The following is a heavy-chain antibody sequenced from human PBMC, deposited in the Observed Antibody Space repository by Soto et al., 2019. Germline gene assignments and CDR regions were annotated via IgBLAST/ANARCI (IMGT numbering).Heavy chain of an antibody. CDR1: GFTFSSYS. D-gene: IGHD4-17*01. V-gene: IGHV3-21*01. CDR3: AREHKDYGGNGWTG. CDR2: ISSSSSYI. J-gene: IGHJ4*02. Sequence: EVQLVESGGGLVKPGGSLRLSCAASGFTFSSYSMNWVRQAPGKGLEWVSSISSSSSYIYYADSVKGRFTISRDNAKNSLYLQMNSLRAEDTAVYYCAREHKDYGGNGWTGWGQGTLVTVSS.